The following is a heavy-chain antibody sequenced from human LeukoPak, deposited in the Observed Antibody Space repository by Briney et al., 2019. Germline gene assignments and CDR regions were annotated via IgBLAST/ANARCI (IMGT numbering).Heavy chain of an antibody. CDR2: INHSGAT. D-gene: IGHD6-19*01. Sequence: SETLSLTCAVYGGSFTDYYWSWIRQPPGKGLEWIGEINHSGATNYSPSLKSRVAISVDTSKNQFSLKLSSVTAADTAVYYCARRYSGWSHFDYWGQGTLVTASS. V-gene: IGHV4-34*01. J-gene: IGHJ4*02. CDR3: ARRYSGWSHFDY. CDR1: GGSFTDYY.